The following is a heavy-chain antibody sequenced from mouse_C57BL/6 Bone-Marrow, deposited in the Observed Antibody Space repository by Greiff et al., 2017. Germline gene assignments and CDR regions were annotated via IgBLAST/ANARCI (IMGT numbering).Heavy chain of an antibody. V-gene: IGHV1-7*01. CDR2: INPSSGYT. Sequence: QVQLQQSGAELAKPGASVKLSCKASGYTFTSYWMPWVQQRPGQGLEWIGYINPSSGYTKYNQKFKDKATLAADKSSSTAYMQLSSLTYEDSAVYDCARGKIYYPFDYWGQGTTLTVSS. CDR1: GYTFTSYW. D-gene: IGHD1-1*01. J-gene: IGHJ2*01. CDR3: ARGKIYYPFDY.